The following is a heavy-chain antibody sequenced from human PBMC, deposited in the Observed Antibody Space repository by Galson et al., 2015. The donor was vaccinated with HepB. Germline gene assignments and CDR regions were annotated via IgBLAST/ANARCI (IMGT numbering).Heavy chain of an antibody. J-gene: IGHJ4*02. CDR1: GYSFTSYW. D-gene: IGHD3-22*01. Sequence: QSGAEVKKPGESLKISCKGSGYSFTSYWIGWVRQMPGKGLEWMGIIYPGDSDTRYSPSFQGQVTISADKSISTAYLQWSSLKASDTAMYYCARVIRARDSSGYLDYWGQGTLVTVSS. CDR3: ARVIRARDSSGYLDY. CDR2: IYPGDSDT. V-gene: IGHV5-51*01.